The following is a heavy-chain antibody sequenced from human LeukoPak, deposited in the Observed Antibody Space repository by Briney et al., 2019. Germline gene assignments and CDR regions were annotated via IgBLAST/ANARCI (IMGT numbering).Heavy chain of an antibody. Sequence: SETLSLTCTVSGGSISSYYWSWIRQPAGKGLEWIGRIYTSGSTNYNPSLKSRVTMSVDTSKNQFSLKLSSVTAADTAVYYCARSDGYYDILTGYLTQLDYWGQGTLVTVSS. CDR1: GGSISSYY. CDR3: ARSDGYYDILTGYLTQLDY. J-gene: IGHJ4*02. CDR2: IYTSGST. V-gene: IGHV4-4*07. D-gene: IGHD3-9*01.